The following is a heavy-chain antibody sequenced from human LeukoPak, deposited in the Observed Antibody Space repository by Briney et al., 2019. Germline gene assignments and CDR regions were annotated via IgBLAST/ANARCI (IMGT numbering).Heavy chain of an antibody. CDR2: INPSGGST. J-gene: IGHJ4*02. Sequence: ASVKVSCKASGYTFTSYYMHWVRQAPGQGLEWMGIINPSGGSTSYAQKFQGRVTMTRDTSTSTVYMELSSLSSEDTAVYYCARARLSYYYDSSLGYWGQGTLVTVSS. CDR1: GYTFTSYY. CDR3: ARARLSYYYDSSLGY. D-gene: IGHD3-22*01. V-gene: IGHV1-46*01.